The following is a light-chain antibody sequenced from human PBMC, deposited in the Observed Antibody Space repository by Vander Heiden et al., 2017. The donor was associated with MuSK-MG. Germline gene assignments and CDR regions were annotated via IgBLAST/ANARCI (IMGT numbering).Light chain of an antibody. CDR1: QDVKKY. CDR2: DAS. Sequence: DIQVTQSPSSLSASVGDRVTITCQASQDVKKYFNWYQQKQGKVPKLLIYDASNLEKGVPSRFSGSGSATYFTFTISSLQPEDIGTYYCQQYDKFPYTFGQGTKLEIK. J-gene: IGKJ2*01. V-gene: IGKV1-33*01. CDR3: QQYDKFPYT.